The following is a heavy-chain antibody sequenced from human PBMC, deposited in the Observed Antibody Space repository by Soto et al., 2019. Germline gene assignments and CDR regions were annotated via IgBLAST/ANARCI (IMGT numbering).Heavy chain of an antibody. CDR3: ARSVFP. CDR1: GASITTYY. Sequence: SETLSLTCTVSGASITTYYWSWIRQPPGKGLEWIGYISYSGSTDYNPSLKSRVTISFDASKNQISLKLSSVNAADTAVYYCARSVFPWGQGTLVTV. J-gene: IGHJ5*02. CDR2: ISYSGST. V-gene: IGHV4-59*01.